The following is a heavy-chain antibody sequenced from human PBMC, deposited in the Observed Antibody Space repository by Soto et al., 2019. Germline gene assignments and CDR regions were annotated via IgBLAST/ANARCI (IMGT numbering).Heavy chain of an antibody. CDR1: GFTFSSYG. V-gene: IGHV3-30*18. Sequence: GALLLSCAASGFTFSSYGMHWVRQAPGKGLEWVAVISYDGSNKYYADSVKGRFTISRDNSKNTLYLQMNSLRAEDTAVYYCAKDNNYDSSGYYFYYGMDVWGQGTTVTVSS. J-gene: IGHJ6*02. D-gene: IGHD3-22*01. CDR3: AKDNNYDSSGYYFYYGMDV. CDR2: ISYDGSNK.